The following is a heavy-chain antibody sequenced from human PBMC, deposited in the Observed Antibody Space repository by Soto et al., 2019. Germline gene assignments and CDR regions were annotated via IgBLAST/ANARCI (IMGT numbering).Heavy chain of an antibody. V-gene: IGHV5-51*01. Sequence: GESLKISCKGSGYSFTNYWIGWVRQMPGKGLEWMGIIYPGDSDTRYSPSFQGQVTISADKSISTAYLQWSSLKASDTAMYYCARVVDTAKFYYGMDVWGQGTTVTVSS. CDR3: ARVVDTAKFYYGMDV. J-gene: IGHJ6*02. CDR2: IYPGDSDT. D-gene: IGHD5-18*01. CDR1: GYSFTNYW.